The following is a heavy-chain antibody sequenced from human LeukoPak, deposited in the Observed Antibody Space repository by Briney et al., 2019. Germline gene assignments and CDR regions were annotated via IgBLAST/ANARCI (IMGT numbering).Heavy chain of an antibody. J-gene: IGHJ4*02. CDR1: GDSISSDGYY. D-gene: IGHD1-7*01. V-gene: IGHV4-31*03. Sequence: SQTLSLTCNVSGDSISSDGYYWSWIRQHPGMGLEWIGHISHRGSTHYNPSLKSRLSILVDTSKSPASLKMSCVTAAVTAVYYCVRDRHDWNYYYFDYWGQGTLVTVSS. CDR3: VRDRHDWNYYYFDY. CDR2: ISHRGST.